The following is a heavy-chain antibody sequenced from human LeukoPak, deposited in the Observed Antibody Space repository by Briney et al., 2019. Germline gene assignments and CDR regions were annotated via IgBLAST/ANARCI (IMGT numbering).Heavy chain of an antibody. CDR3: ARVRFSGSAGDY. Sequence: ASVKVSCKASGYTFTSYDINWVRQATGQGLEWMGWISAYNGNTNYAQKLQGRVTMTTDTSTSTAYMELRSLGSDDTAVYYCARVRFSGSAGDYWGQGTLVTVSS. CDR1: GYTFTSYD. V-gene: IGHV1-18*01. D-gene: IGHD1-26*01. J-gene: IGHJ4*02. CDR2: ISAYNGNT.